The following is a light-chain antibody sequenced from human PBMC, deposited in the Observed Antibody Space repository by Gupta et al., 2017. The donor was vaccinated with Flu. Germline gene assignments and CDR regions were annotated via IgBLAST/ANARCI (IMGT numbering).Light chain of an antibody. CDR3: HHTNSLRKS. J-gene: IGKJ2*03. Sequence: ETVLTQSPEFQAVTPNETVTITCRASEGLGSNLHWFQQKSHQSPRLLIKYVSEYFPGVPSRFSGSGSGTHYSLTIHGLEAEDAATYYCHHTNSLRKSFGQGTKLEI. CDR2: YVS. CDR1: EGLGSN. V-gene: IGKV6-21*01.